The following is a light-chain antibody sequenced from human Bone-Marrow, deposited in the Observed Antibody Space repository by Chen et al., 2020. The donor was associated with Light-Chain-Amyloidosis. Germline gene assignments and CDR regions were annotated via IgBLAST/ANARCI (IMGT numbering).Light chain of an antibody. Sequence: IVMTQSPDSLAVSLGERANINCQSSQSVLYSSNNKNYLAWYQQKPGQPPKLLIYWASTRESGVPDRFSGSGSGTDFTLTISSLQAEDVAVYYCQQYYSTPQTFGQGTKVEIK. J-gene: IGKJ1*01. CDR1: QSVLYSSNNKNY. CDR2: WAS. V-gene: IGKV4-1*01. CDR3: QQYYSTPQT.